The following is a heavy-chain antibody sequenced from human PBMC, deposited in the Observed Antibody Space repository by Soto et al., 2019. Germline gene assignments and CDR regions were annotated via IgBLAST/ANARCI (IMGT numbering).Heavy chain of an antibody. CDR1: GLTFNNAW. Sequence: EVQLVESGGGLVKPGGSLRLSCAVSGLTFNNAWMTWVRQAPGKGLEWVGRIKSKTDGAATEFAAPVAGRFTLSIDHSKHTLYLDMSNLRAEDTGVYFCTTDPRWGFWGQGTMVTVSS. D-gene: IGHD3-16*01. V-gene: IGHV3-15*07. J-gene: IGHJ3*01. CDR3: TTDPRWGF. CDR2: IKSKTDGAAT.